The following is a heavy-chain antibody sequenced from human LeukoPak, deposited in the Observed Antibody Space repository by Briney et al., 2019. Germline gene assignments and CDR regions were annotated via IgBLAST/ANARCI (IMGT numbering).Heavy chain of an antibody. CDR3: ARSLSTRPPVKPKYYGMDV. CDR1: GYTFTSYD. V-gene: IGHV1-8*01. Sequence: ASVKVSCKASGYTFTSYDINWVRQATGQGLEWMGWMNPNSGNTGYALKFQGRVTMTRNTSISTAYMELSSLRSEDTAVYYCARSLSTRPPVKPKYYGMDVWGQGTTVTVSS. D-gene: IGHD3-16*02. J-gene: IGHJ6*02. CDR2: MNPNSGNT.